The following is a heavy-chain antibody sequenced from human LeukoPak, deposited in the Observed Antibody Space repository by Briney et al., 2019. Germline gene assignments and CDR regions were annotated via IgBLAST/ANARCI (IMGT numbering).Heavy chain of an antibody. Sequence: GGSLRLSCVASGFAFSSYWMSWVRQAPGKGLELVANISPEGSEEDYVDCVRGRFAISRDNAKRSLYLQMNSLSPEDTAVYYCANQAYSQFDYWGQGTLVSVSS. V-gene: IGHV3-7*01. D-gene: IGHD4-11*01. CDR2: ISPEGSEE. CDR1: GFAFSSYW. J-gene: IGHJ4*02. CDR3: ANQAYSQFDY.